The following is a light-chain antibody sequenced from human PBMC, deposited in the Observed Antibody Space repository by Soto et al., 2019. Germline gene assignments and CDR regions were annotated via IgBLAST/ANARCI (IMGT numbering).Light chain of an antibody. CDR3: GTWDSSLSARV. V-gene: IGLV1-51*01. Sequence: VLTQPPSVSAAPGQKVTISCSGSSSNIGNNYVSWYQQLPGTAPKLLIYDNNKRPSGIPDRFSGSKSGTSATLGITGLQTGDEADYYCGTWDSSLSARVFGTGTKVTVL. J-gene: IGLJ1*01. CDR1: SSNIGNNY. CDR2: DNN.